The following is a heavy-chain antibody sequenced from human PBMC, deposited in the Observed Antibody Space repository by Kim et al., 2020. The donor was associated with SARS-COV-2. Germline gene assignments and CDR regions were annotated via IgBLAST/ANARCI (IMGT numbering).Heavy chain of an antibody. CDR2: ISYDGKTK. CDR3: AKETTVVTFDY. Sequence: GGSLRLSCTVSGFTFRSYGMHWVRQAPGKGLEWVAVISYDGKTKNYVESVKGRFTIFRDNSKNILYLQMSSLTTEDTAVYYCAKETTVVTFDYWGQGARVTVSS. V-gene: IGHV3-30*18. D-gene: IGHD4-17*01. CDR1: GFTFRSYG. J-gene: IGHJ4*02.